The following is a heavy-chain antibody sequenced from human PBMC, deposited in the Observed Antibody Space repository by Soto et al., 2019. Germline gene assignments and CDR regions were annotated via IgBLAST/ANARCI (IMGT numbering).Heavy chain of an antibody. CDR2: FDPEDGET. D-gene: IGHD3-3*01. V-gene: IGHV1-24*01. CDR3: ATVPRITIFGVVIYYYYGMDV. CDR1: GYTLTELS. Sequence: ASVKVSCKVSGYTLTELSMHWVRQAPGKGLEWMGGFDPEDGETIYAQKFQGRVTMTEDTSTDTAYMELSSLRSEDTAVYYCATVPRITIFGVVIYYYYGMDVWGQGXTVTVYS. J-gene: IGHJ6*02.